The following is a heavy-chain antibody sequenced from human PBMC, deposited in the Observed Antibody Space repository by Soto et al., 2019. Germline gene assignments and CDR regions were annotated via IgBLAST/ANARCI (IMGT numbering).Heavy chain of an antibody. Sequence: SVKVSCKASGGTFSSYSISGVRQAPGQGLEWMGGIIPIFGTANYAQKFQGRVTITADESTSTAYMELSSLRSEDTAVYYCARNPAAAPSHFDYWGQGTLVTVSS. V-gene: IGHV1-69*13. CDR2: IIPIFGTA. D-gene: IGHD2-2*01. CDR1: GGTFSSYS. CDR3: ARNPAAAPSHFDY. J-gene: IGHJ4*02.